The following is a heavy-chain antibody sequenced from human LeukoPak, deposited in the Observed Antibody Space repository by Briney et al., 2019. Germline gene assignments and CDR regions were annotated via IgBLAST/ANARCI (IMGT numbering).Heavy chain of an antibody. Sequence: SETLSLTCAVYGGSFSGYYWSWIRQPPGKGLEWIGEINHSGSTNYNPSLKSRVTISVDTSKNQFSLKLSSVIAADTAVYYCARGYSSWFFDYWGQGTLVTVSS. J-gene: IGHJ4*02. V-gene: IGHV4-34*01. CDR2: INHSGST. CDR1: GGSFSGYY. CDR3: ARGYSSWFFDY. D-gene: IGHD6-13*01.